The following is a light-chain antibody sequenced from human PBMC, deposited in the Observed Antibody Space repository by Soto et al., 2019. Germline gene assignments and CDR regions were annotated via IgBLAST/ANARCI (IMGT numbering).Light chain of an antibody. V-gene: IGLV6-57*04. Sequence: NFMLTQPHSVSESPGKTVTISCTRSGGSIASTFVQWYQQRPGGAPTTVIYEDNQRPSGVPDRFSGSIDSSSNSASLTISGLKTEDEADYYCQSYDSSIVLFGGGTKVTVL. CDR2: EDN. J-gene: IGLJ2*01. CDR1: GGSIASTF. CDR3: QSYDSSIVL.